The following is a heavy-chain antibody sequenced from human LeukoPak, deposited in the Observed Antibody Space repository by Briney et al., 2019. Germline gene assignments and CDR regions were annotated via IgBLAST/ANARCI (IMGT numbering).Heavy chain of an antibody. CDR3: AKWGDYDVLTGYYASDY. CDR2: ITGGGSGI. D-gene: IGHD3-9*01. Sequence: GGSLRLSCAASGFTFSNYAMSWVRQAPGNGLEWVSAITGGGSGIYYADSMKSRFTISRDNSKNTLYLQINSLRAEDTAVYYCAKWGDYDVLTGYYASDYWGQGTLVTVSS. J-gene: IGHJ4*02. V-gene: IGHV3-23*01. CDR1: GFTFSNYA.